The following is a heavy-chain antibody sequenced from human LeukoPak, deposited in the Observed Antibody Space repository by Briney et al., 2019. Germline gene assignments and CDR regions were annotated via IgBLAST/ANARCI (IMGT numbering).Heavy chain of an antibody. D-gene: IGHD4-17*01. CDR1: GFTFSSYG. J-gene: IGHJ3*02. CDR3: ASTVSDAFDI. V-gene: IGHV3-30*02. CDR2: IRFDGSNK. Sequence: GSLRLSCVASGFTFSSYGMDWVRQAPGKGLEWVAFIRFDGSNKHYADSVKGRFTISRDNAKNSLYLQMNSLRAEDTAVYYCASTVSDAFDIWGQGTMVTVSS.